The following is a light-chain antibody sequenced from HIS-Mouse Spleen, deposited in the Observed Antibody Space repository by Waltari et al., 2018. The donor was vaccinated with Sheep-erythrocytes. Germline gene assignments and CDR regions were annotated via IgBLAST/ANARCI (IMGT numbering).Light chain of an antibody. Sequence: QSALTQPRSVSGSPGQSFTISCTGTSSDVGGYTYVSWYQQHPGKAPKLMIYDVSKRPSGVPDRFSGSKSGNTASLTISGLQAEDEADYYCCSYAGSYNHVFATGTKVTVL. CDR2: DVS. CDR1: SSDVGGYTY. CDR3: CSYAGSYNHV. V-gene: IGLV2-11*01. J-gene: IGLJ1*01.